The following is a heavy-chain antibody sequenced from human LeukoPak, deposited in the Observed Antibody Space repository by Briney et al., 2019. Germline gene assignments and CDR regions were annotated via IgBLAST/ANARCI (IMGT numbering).Heavy chain of an antibody. J-gene: IGHJ4*02. V-gene: IGHV4-34*01. D-gene: IGHD5-18*01. CDR2: INHSGST. Sequence: SETLSLTCAVYGGSFSGYYWSWIRQPPGKGLEWIGEINHSGSTNYNPSLKSRVTISVDTSKNQFSLKLSSVTAADTAVYYCARYSYGYFDYWGQGTLVTVSS. CDR1: GGSFSGYY. CDR3: ARYSYGYFDY.